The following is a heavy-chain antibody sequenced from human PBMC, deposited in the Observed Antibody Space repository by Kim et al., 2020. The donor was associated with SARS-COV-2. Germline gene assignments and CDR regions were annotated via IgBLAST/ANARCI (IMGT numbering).Heavy chain of an antibody. Sequence: SVKVSCKASGGTFSSYAISWVRQAPGQGLEWMGGIIPIFGTANYAQKFQGRVTITADESTSTAYMELSSLRSEDTAVYYCARGTGRFGELVGYFDYWGQGTLVTVSS. V-gene: IGHV1-69*13. CDR2: IIPIFGTA. D-gene: IGHD3-10*01. J-gene: IGHJ4*02. CDR3: ARGTGRFGELVGYFDY. CDR1: GGTFSSYA.